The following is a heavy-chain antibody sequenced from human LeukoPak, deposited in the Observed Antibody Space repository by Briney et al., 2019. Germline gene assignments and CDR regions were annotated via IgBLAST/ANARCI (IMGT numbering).Heavy chain of an antibody. D-gene: IGHD3-9*01. CDR2: IYSGGST. Sequence: PGGSLRLSCAVFGFTVSNNYMNWVRQAPGKGLEWVSVIYSGGSTYYADSVKGRFTISRDNSKNTLYLQMNSLRAEDTAVYYCARDDILTGYYRVYWGQGTLVTVSS. V-gene: IGHV3-66*01. CDR3: ARDDILTGYYRVY. J-gene: IGHJ4*02. CDR1: GFTVSNNY.